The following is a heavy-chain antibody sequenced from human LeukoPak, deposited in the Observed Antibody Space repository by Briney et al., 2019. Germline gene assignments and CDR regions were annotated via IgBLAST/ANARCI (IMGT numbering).Heavy chain of an antibody. CDR1: GGPISSYY. Sequence: SETLSLTCTVSGGPISSYYWSWIRQPAGKGLEWIGRIYTSGSTNYNPSLKSRVTMSVDTSKNQFSLKLSSVTAADTAVYYCVGGYDYVADYWGQGTLVTVSS. J-gene: IGHJ4*02. V-gene: IGHV4-4*07. CDR2: IYTSGST. D-gene: IGHD5-12*01. CDR3: VGGYDYVADY.